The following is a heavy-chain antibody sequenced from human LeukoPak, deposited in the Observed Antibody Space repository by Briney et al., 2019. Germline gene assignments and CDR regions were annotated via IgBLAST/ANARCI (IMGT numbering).Heavy chain of an antibody. CDR2: IDSSGGSI. Sequence: GGSPRLSCAASGFTFTNYEMNWVRQSPGKGLEWVSCIDSSGGSIYYADSVKGRFTISRDNSKNTVYLQMNSLRAEDTAVYYCAKESGYYHYWGQGTLVTVSS. CDR3: AKESGYYHY. V-gene: IGHV3-48*03. CDR1: GFTFTNYE. D-gene: IGHD3-3*01. J-gene: IGHJ4*02.